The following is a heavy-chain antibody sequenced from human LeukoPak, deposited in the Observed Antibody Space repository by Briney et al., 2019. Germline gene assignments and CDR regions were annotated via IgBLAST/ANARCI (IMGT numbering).Heavy chain of an antibody. CDR1: GYTFTDNY. J-gene: IGHJ5*02. CDR3: ARDRGSYRFDP. V-gene: IGHV1-2*02. CDR2: INPNSGGT. D-gene: IGHD3-16*02. Sequence: ASVKVSCKASGYTFTDNYMHWVRQAPGQGLEWMGWINPNSGGTKYALQFQGRVTMTRDTSISAACLELSRLRSDDTAVYYCARDRGSYRFDPWGQGTLVTVSS.